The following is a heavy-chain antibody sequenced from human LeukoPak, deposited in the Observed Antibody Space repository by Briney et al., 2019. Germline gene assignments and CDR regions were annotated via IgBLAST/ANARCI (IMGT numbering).Heavy chain of an antibody. Sequence: GGSLRLSCATSGFTFSSYWMSWVRQAPGKGLEWVANIKQDGSEKYNVGSVKGGFTISRDNAKNSLYLQMNSLRAEDTAVYYCARLSVARYWDSWGQGTLVTVSS. V-gene: IGHV3-7*01. CDR1: GFTFSSYW. D-gene: IGHD6-19*01. CDR2: IKQDGSEK. J-gene: IGHJ4*02. CDR3: ARLSVARYWDS.